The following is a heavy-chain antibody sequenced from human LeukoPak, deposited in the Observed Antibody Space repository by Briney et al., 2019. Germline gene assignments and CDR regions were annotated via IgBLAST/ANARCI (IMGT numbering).Heavy chain of an antibody. CDR3: ARMPDSSGYYVEAFDI. CDR1: GYSISSGYY. D-gene: IGHD3-22*01. J-gene: IGHJ3*02. CDR2: IYHSGST. V-gene: IGHV4-38-2*02. Sequence: PSETLSLTCTVSGYSISSGYYWGWIRQPPRKGLEWIGSIYHSGSTYYNPSLKSRVTISVDTSKNQFSLKLSSVTAADTAVYYCARMPDSSGYYVEAFDIWGQGTMVTVSS.